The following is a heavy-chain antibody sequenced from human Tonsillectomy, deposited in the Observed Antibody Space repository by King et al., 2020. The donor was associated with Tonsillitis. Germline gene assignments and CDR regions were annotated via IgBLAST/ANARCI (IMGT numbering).Heavy chain of an antibody. CDR1: GFTFSDYY. V-gene: IGHV3-11*06. CDR2: ISSSSRFT. D-gene: IGHD3-10*01. J-gene: IGHJ6*02. CDR3: ASSTMGDYYYYGMDV. Sequence: VQLVESGGGLVKPGGSLRLSCAASGFTFSDYYMSWIRQAPGKGLEWISYISSSSRFTNYADSVKGRFTISRDNAKKSLYLQMDSLRAEDTALYYCASSTMGDYYYYGMDVWGQGTTVTVSS.